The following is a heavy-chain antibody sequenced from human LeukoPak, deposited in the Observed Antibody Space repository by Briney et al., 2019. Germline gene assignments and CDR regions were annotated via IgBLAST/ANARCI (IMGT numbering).Heavy chain of an antibody. D-gene: IGHD6-19*01. CDR3: ARSRGAGPGAYFDY. CDR1: GFSFADEY. Sequence: GGSLRLSCAVSGFSFADEYMSWIRQAPGQGLECVSYISNTGSYTNYTDSVEGRFTISRDNTANSLYLQMNSLRAEDTAVYYCARSRGAGPGAYFDYWGQGTLVTVTS. V-gene: IGHV3-11*03. CDR2: ISNTGSYT. J-gene: IGHJ4*02.